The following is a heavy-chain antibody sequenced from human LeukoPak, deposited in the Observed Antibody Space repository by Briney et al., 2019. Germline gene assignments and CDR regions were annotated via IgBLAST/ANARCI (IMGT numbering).Heavy chain of an antibody. CDR3: ALYGSGSYNYFDY. CDR2: IIPIFGTA. J-gene: IGHJ4*02. Sequence: ASVKVSCKASGGTFSSYAISWVRQAPGQGLEWVGGIIPIFGTANYAQKFQGRVTITADESTSTAYMELSSLRSEDTAVYYCALYGSGSYNYFDYWGQGTLVTVSS. D-gene: IGHD3-10*01. CDR1: GGTFSSYA. V-gene: IGHV1-69*13.